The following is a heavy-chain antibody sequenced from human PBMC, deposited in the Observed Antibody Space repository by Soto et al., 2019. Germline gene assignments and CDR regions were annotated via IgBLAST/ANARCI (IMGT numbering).Heavy chain of an antibody. Sequence: RSLTFTVSGGSISSGGYYWSWIRQQPGKCLEWIGYIYYSGSTYYNPSLKSRVTISVDTSKNQFSLKLSSVTAADTAVYYCARGHKRYFDWLETNWFDPWGQGTLVTVSS. D-gene: IGHD3-9*01. CDR3: ARGHKRYFDWLETNWFDP. CDR2: IYYSGST. CDR1: GGSISSGGYY. V-gene: IGHV4-31*03. J-gene: IGHJ5*02.